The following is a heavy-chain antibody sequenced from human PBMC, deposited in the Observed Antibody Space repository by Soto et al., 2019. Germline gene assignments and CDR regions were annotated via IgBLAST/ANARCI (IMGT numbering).Heavy chain of an antibody. CDR2: ISYDGSNK. CDR3: ARGGVKGSSWYFDY. Sequence: QVQLVESGGGVVQPGRSLRLSCAASGFTFSSYAMHWVRQAPGKGLEWVAVISYDGSNKYYADSVKGRFTISRDNSKNTLYLQMNSLRAEDTAVYYCARGGVKGSSWYFDYWGQGTLVTVSS. J-gene: IGHJ4*02. D-gene: IGHD6-13*01. CDR1: GFTFSSYA. V-gene: IGHV3-30-3*01.